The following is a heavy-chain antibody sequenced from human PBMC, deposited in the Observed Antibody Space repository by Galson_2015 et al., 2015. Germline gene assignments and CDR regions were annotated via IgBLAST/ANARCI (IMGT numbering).Heavy chain of an antibody. J-gene: IGHJ4*02. CDR3: TGHSNSGSYYLGRVY. CDR2: RWYDGSNK. V-gene: IGHV3-33*08. CDR1: GVTLRSYR. D-gene: IGHD1-26*01. Sequence: CVGLSYTASGVTLRSYRMNWVRQGPGKGLERAAVRWYDGSNKYYADSVKYRFTISRDNSKNTLHLQMNSLRAADNAVSYCTGHSNSGSYYLGRVYWGQGTLVTVSS.